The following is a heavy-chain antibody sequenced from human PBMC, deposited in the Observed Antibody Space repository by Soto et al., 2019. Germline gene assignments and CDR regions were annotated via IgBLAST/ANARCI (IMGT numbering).Heavy chain of an antibody. CDR2: ISAYNGNT. CDR1: GYTFTSYG. D-gene: IGHD3-10*01. V-gene: IGHV1-18*01. Sequence: GASVKVSCKASGYTFTSYGISWVRQAPGQGLEWMGWISAYNGNTNYAQKLQGRVTMTTDTSTSTAYMELRSLRSDDTAVYYCARVTMVRGPALADDYWGQGTLVTVSS. J-gene: IGHJ4*02. CDR3: ARVTMVRGPALADDY.